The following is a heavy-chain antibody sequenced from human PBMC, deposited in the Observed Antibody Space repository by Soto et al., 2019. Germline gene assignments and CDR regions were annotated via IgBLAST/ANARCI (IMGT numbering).Heavy chain of an antibody. V-gene: IGHV2-5*02. J-gene: IGHJ6*02. CDR3: AYLPCSGGSCYWFSYSGMDV. CDR1: GFSLSTSGVG. D-gene: IGHD2-15*01. Sequence: QITLKESGPTLVKPTQTLTLTCTFSGFSLSTSGVGVAWIRQPPGKALEWLALIYWDDDKRYRPSLETMLTVTKDTSKNQVVVSMTNMDSVDTATYYCAYLPCSGGSCYWFSYSGMDVWGQGTTVTVSS. CDR2: IYWDDDK.